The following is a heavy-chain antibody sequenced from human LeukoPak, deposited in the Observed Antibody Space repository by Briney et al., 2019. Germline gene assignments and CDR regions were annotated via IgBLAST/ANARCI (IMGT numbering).Heavy chain of an antibody. CDR1: GGSISSYY. V-gene: IGHV4-4*07. CDR2: IYTSGST. CDR3: ARDGVAVAGQPYNWFDP. J-gene: IGHJ5*02. D-gene: IGHD6-19*01. Sequence: SETLSFTCTVSGGSISSYYWSWIRQPAGKGLEWIGRIYTSGSTNYNPSLKSRVTMSVDTSKNQFSLKLSSVTAADTAVYYCARDGVAVAGQPYNWFDPWGQGTLVTVSS.